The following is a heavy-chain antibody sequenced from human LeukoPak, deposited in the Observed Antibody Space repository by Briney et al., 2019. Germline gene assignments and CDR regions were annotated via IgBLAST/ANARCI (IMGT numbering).Heavy chain of an antibody. D-gene: IGHD5-18*01. Sequence: GASVKVSCKASGYTFTSYGISWVRQAPGQGLEWMGWISAYNGNTNYAQKFQGRVTITADKSTSTAYMELSSLRSEDTAVYYCARGGYSYGYVVYYFDYWGQGTLVTVSS. CDR3: ARGGYSYGYVVYYFDY. CDR2: ISAYNGNT. V-gene: IGHV1-18*01. CDR1: GYTFTSYG. J-gene: IGHJ4*02.